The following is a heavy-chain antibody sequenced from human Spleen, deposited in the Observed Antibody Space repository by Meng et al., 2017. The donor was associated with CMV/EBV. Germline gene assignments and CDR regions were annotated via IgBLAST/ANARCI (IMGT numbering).Heavy chain of an antibody. J-gene: IGHJ6*02. V-gene: IGHV3-66*02. CDR2: IYSDGST. Sequence: GESLKISCAASGFTVSSNYMSWVRQAPGKGLEWVSIIYSDGSTYYADSVKGRFTISRDNSKKKLYLQMNSLRAEDTAIYYCAKDFIVLVPRGMDVWGQGTTVTVSS. D-gene: IGHD2-2*01. CDR3: AKDFIVLVPRGMDV. CDR1: GFTVSSNY.